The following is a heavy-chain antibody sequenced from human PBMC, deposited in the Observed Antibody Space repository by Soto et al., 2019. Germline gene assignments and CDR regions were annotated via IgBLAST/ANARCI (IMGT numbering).Heavy chain of an antibody. CDR3: ARELVRGVGSDY. J-gene: IGHJ4*02. CDR1: GYTFTSYG. CDR2: ISTYNGNT. D-gene: IGHD3-10*01. Sequence: QVQLVQSGAEVKKPGASVKVSCKASGYTFTSYGISWVRQAPGQGLEWMGWISTYNGNTKHAQKLQGRATMTTDTPPRTAYMELSLLSSDDPAVFYCARELVRGVGSDYWGQGTLVTVSS. V-gene: IGHV1-18*01.